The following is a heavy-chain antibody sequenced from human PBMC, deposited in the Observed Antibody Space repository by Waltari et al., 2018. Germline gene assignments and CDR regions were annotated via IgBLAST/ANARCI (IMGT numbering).Heavy chain of an antibody. CDR1: GFTFDDYT. CDR3: AKDMGPSRYDSSGYFDY. Sequence: EVQLVESGGVVVQPGGYLRLSCAASGFTFDDYTMHWVRQAPGKGLDWVSLSSWDGCSTYYADSVKGRFTISRDNSKNSLYLQMNSLRTEDTALYYCAKDMGPSRYDSSGYFDYWGQGTLVTVSS. J-gene: IGHJ4*02. D-gene: IGHD3-22*01. V-gene: IGHV3-43*01. CDR2: SSWDGCST.